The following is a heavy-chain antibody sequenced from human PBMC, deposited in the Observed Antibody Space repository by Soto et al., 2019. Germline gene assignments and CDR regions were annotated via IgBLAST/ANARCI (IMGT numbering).Heavy chain of an antibody. CDR3: AKKGDSGNYRGWFPP. CDR1: GFTVSSNY. D-gene: IGHD3-3*01. Sequence: EVQLVESGGGLVQPGGSLRLSCAASGFTVSSNYMSWVRQAPGKGLEWVSVIYSGGTTYYADSVKGRFTISRDNSKTPLYLKMNGLRAEEAAVYYWAKKGDSGNYRGWFPPGGQEPLVTVSS. CDR2: IYSGGTT. J-gene: IGHJ5*02. V-gene: IGHV3-66*01.